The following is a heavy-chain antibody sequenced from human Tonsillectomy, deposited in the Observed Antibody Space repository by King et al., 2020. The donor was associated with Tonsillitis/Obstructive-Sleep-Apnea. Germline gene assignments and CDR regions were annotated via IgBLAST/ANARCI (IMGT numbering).Heavy chain of an antibody. CDR3: ARDSMSHYYDSSAYYTFNY. Sequence: VQLVESGAEVKKPGASVKVSCKASGYTFTNYGISWVRQAPGQGLEWMAWISAHNGHTNYAQKLQGRVNMTTDASTSTAYMELRSLRSDDTAVYYCARDSMSHYYDSSAYYTFNYWGQGTLVTVSS. CDR1: GYTFTNYG. V-gene: IGHV1-18*01. J-gene: IGHJ4*02. D-gene: IGHD3-22*01. CDR2: ISAHNGHT.